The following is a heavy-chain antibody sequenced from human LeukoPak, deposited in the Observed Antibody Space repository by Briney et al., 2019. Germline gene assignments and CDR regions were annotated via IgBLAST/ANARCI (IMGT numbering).Heavy chain of an antibody. CDR2: ISYEGSNK. V-gene: IGHV3-30*18. D-gene: IGHD6-19*01. Sequence: GRSLRLSCVHSGFSLSSYGMQWVREAPGNGLGAGAVISYEGSNKHYAGSVNVQLTTPRDSYKNTLYLQVNVLRAEDTAMYYCAKGASIAVAGTSAPTFDYWGQGTLVTVSS. CDR1: GFSLSSYG. J-gene: IGHJ4*02. CDR3: AKGASIAVAGTSAPTFDY.